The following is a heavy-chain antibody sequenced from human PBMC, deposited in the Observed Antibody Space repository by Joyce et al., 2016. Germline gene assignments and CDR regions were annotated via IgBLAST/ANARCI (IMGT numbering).Heavy chain of an antibody. Sequence: QVQLQESGPGLLKPSHTLSLTCTVSGGSIRSTSYYWSWIRQPAGRGLEWIGRIYPGGSTNYNPSLDSRVIMSLDTSNNHFSLKLTSVTAADTAVYYCARGYCSGGYCFTGAFDSWGQGTLVTVSS. CDR1: GGSIRSTSYY. CDR3: ARGYCSGGYCFTGAFDS. CDR2: IYPGGST. V-gene: IGHV4-61*02. D-gene: IGHD2-15*01. J-gene: IGHJ4*02.